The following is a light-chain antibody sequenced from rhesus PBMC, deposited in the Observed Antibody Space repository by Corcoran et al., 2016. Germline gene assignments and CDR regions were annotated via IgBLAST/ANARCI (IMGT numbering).Light chain of an antibody. Sequence: DIQMTQSPSSLSASVGDRVTITCRASENVNKYLHWYHQKPGKAPKLLIYTASTLQSGVPSRFSGSGSGTDYTFTISSLQPEDVATYYCQHSYGNPLTFGGGTKVEIK. CDR2: TAS. V-gene: IGKV1-74*01. CDR1: ENVNKY. CDR3: QHSYGNPLT. J-gene: IGKJ4*01.